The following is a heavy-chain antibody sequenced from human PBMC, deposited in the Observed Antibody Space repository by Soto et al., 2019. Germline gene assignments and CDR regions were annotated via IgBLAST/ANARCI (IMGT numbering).Heavy chain of an antibody. CDR1: GYTFTVYY. D-gene: IGHD3-22*01. V-gene: IGHV1-2*02. CDR2: INPNSGGT. Sequence: ASLKVSCKASGYTFTVYYMHWVRHAPGQGLEWMGWINPNSGGTNYAQKFQGRVTMTRDTSISTAYMELSRLRSDDTAVYYCAREAGRPDYYDSSGYYPFYGMDAWGQGTTVTVSS. CDR3: AREAGRPDYYDSSGYYPFYGMDA. J-gene: IGHJ6*02.